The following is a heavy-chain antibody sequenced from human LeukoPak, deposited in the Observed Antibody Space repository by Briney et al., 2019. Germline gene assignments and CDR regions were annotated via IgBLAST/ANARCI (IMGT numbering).Heavy chain of an antibody. CDR3: ARGPWEPSDY. D-gene: IGHD1-26*01. CDR2: ISSSSSYI. Sequence: GGSLRLSCAASGFTFSSYSMNWVRQAPGKGLEWVSSISSSSSYIYYAGSVKGRFTISRDNAKNSLYLQMNSLRAEDTAVYYCARGPWEPSDYWGQGTLVTVSS. V-gene: IGHV3-21*01. J-gene: IGHJ4*02. CDR1: GFTFSSYS.